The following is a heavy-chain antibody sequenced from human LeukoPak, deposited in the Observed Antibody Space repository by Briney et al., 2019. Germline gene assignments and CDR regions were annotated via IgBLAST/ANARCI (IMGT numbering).Heavy chain of an antibody. CDR1: GGSISSGGYS. V-gene: IGHV4-31*03. J-gene: IGHJ6*02. CDR3: ARAVAGSYNYYYYGMDV. D-gene: IGHD6-19*01. Sequence: PSETLSLTCTVSGGSISSGGYSWSWIRQHPGKGLEWIGYIYYSGSTYYNPSLKSRVTISVDTSKNQFSLKLSSVTAADTAVYYCARAVAGSYNYYYYGMDVWGQGTTVTVSS. CDR2: IYYSGST.